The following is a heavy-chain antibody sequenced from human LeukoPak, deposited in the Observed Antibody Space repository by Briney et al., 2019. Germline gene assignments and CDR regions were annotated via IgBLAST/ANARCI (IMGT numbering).Heavy chain of an antibody. CDR2: IDPNSGGT. CDR3: ARKGRSTLDY. Sequence: ASVTVSCKASGYIFTGYYIYWVRQAPGQGFEWIGWIDPNSGGTNYSQNFQGRVNMARDTSVSTAFMELRGLTYDDTAIYFCARKGRSTLDYWGQGTLVTLSS. J-gene: IGHJ4*02. V-gene: IGHV1-2*02. CDR1: GYIFTGYY. D-gene: IGHD1-26*01.